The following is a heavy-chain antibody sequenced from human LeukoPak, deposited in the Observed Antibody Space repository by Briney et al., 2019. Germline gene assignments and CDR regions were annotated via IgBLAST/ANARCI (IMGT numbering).Heavy chain of an antibody. D-gene: IGHD1-26*01. CDR1: GYTFTNYD. J-gene: IGHJ3*02. Sequence: ASVTVSCKTSGYTFTNYDINWVRQATGQGLEWMGWMNPNSGDTGYAHKFQGRVTMTRDMSTSTVYMELSSLRSEDTAVYYCARDGELPLSRSDAFDIWGQGTMVTVSS. V-gene: IGHV1-8*01. CDR3: ARDGELPLSRSDAFDI. CDR2: MNPNSGDT.